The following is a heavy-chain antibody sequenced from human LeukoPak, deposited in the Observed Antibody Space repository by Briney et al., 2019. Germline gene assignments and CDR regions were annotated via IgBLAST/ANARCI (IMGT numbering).Heavy chain of an antibody. D-gene: IGHD5-24*01. CDR2: IRYDGSNK. Sequence: GGSLSLSCEVSGLTFSTYGMHWVRQAPGKGLEWVVYIRYDGSNKYYTDSAKGRFTISKDNSKNTMYLQMNSLRAEDTAVYYCAKDGDDGPPKYYYYYYMDVWGKGTTVTISS. V-gene: IGHV3-30*02. J-gene: IGHJ6*03. CDR3: AKDGDDGPPKYYYYYYMDV. CDR1: GLTFSTYG.